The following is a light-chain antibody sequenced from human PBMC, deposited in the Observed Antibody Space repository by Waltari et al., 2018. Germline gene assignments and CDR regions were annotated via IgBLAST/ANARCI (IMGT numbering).Light chain of an antibody. V-gene: IGKV1-39*01. J-gene: IGKJ1*01. CDR2: AAS. CDR1: QSISIY. CDR3: QQSYSTPRT. Sequence: TCRASQSISIYLNWYQQKPGKAPKLLIYAASNLQSGVPSRFSGSGFGTDFTLTISSLQPEDFATYFCQQSYSTPRTFGQGTKVEIK.